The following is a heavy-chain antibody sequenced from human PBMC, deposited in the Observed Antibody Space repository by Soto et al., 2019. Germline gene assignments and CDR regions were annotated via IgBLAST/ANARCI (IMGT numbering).Heavy chain of an antibody. CDR2: ISYDGSNK. D-gene: IGHD2-2*01. J-gene: IGHJ4*02. V-gene: IGHV3-30*18. CDR3: AKVGLGYCISTSCYHFDY. CDR1: GFTFSSYG. Sequence: GGSLRLSCAASGFTFSSYGMHWVRQAPGKGLEWVAVISYDGSNKYYADSVKGRFTISRDNSKNTLYLQMNSLRAEDTAVYYCAKVGLGYCISTSCYHFDYWGQGTLVTVSS.